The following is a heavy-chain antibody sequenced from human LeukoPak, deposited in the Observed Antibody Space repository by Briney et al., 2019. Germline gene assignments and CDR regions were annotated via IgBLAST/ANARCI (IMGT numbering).Heavy chain of an antibody. J-gene: IGHJ5*02. CDR1: GGSISSYS. CDR3: ARRNHYYGSGSYYPNNWFDP. V-gene: IGHV4-59*08. Sequence: SETLSLTCTVSGGSISSYSWSWIRQPPGKGLEWIGYIYYSGSTNYNPSPKSRVTISVDTSKNQFSLKLSSVTAADTAVYYCARRNHYYGSGSYYPNNWFDPWGQGTLVTVSS. CDR2: IYYSGST. D-gene: IGHD3-10*01.